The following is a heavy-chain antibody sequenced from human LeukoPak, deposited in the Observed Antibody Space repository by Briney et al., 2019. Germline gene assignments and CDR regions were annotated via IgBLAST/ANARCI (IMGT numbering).Heavy chain of an antibody. Sequence: GGSLRLSSEASGFAFSFFAMSWLRQAPGEGLEWVSTINANSGTRSYAASVRGRFTISRDNSKNTLYLQLNTLRADDTAVYYCAKPISGGLAVTADWFAPWGQGTLVVVSS. D-gene: IGHD6-19*01. CDR2: INANSGTR. V-gene: IGHV3-23*01. CDR1: GFAFSFFA. J-gene: IGHJ5*01. CDR3: AKPISGGLAVTADWFAP.